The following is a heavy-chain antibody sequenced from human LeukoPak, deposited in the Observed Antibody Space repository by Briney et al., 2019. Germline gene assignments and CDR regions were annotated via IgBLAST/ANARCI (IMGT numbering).Heavy chain of an antibody. V-gene: IGHV3-53*05. D-gene: IGHD3-10*01. CDR2: IYSGGST. Sequence: GGPLRLSCAASGFTVSSNYMSWVRQAPGKGLEWVSVIYSGGSTYYADSVKGRFTISRDNSKNTLYLQMNSLRAEDTAVYYCARDASRITTVRGVSYYMDVWGKGTTVTVSS. J-gene: IGHJ6*03. CDR1: GFTVSSNY. CDR3: ARDASRITTVRGVSYYMDV.